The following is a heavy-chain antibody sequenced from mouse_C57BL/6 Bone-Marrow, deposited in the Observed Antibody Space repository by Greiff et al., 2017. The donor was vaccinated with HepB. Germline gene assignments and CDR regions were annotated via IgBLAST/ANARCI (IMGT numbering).Heavy chain of an antibody. Sequence: QVQLKESGAELARPGASVKLSCKASGYTFTSYGISWVKQRTGQGLEWIGEINPRSGNTYYNEKFKGKATLTADISSSTAYMELRSLTSEDSAVYFCANPFYYYGSSYLYWYFDVWGTGTTVTVSS. D-gene: IGHD1-1*01. CDR3: ANPFYYYGSSYLYWYFDV. J-gene: IGHJ1*03. CDR1: GYTFTSYG. V-gene: IGHV1-81*01. CDR2: INPRSGNT.